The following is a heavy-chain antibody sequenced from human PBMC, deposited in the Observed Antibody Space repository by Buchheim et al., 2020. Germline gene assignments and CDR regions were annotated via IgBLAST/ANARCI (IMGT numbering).Heavy chain of an antibody. CDR1: GFTFSSYA. D-gene: IGHD3-9*01. V-gene: IGHV3-23*01. CDR3: AKSGYDILTGYATLPYYFDY. J-gene: IGHJ4*02. Sequence: EVQLLESGGGLVQPGGSLRLSCAASGFTFSSYAMSWVRQAPGKGLEWVSAISGSGGSTYYADSVKGRFTISRDNSKNTLYLQMNSLRAEDTAVYYCAKSGYDILTGYATLPYYFDYWGQGTL. CDR2: ISGSGGST.